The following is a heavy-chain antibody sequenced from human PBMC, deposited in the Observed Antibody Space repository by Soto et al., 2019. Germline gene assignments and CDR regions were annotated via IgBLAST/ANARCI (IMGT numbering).Heavy chain of an antibody. J-gene: IGHJ4*02. CDR3: AKENPFGEYPGY. V-gene: IGHV3-30*18. Sequence: QVQLVESGGGVVQPGRSLRLSCAASGFTFSSYGMHWVRQAPGKGLEWVAVISYDGSNKYYADSVKGRFTISRDNSKNTVYLQMNSLRAEDTAVYYCAKENPFGEYPGYWGQGTLVTVSS. CDR2: ISYDGSNK. CDR1: GFTFSSYG. D-gene: IGHD3-10*01.